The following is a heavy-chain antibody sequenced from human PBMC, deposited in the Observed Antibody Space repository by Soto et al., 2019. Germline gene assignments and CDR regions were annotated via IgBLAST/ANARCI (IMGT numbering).Heavy chain of an antibody. CDR3: VLWPPYSFDY. D-gene: IGHD2-2*01. J-gene: IGHJ4*02. V-gene: IGHV3-23*01. Sequence: EGQLLESGGGLVQPGGSLRLSCAASGFTFSSYAMSWVRQAPGKGLEWVSAISGSGGSTYYADSVKGRFTISRDNSENMLYLQMNSLRAEDTAVYYCVLWPPYSFDYWGQGTLVTVSS. CDR2: ISGSGGST. CDR1: GFTFSSYA.